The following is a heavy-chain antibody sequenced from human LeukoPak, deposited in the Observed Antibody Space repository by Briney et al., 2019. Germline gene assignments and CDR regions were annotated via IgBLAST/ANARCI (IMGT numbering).Heavy chain of an antibody. Sequence: GSVTVSCMASGYKFTNFVLSWVGQAPAQGLEGVGMISTNNENTHYAQKFQGRVTMTTATSTSTAYMELRSLKSDDTALYYCAREIPYPDCSSSGCYGPWDYWGQGALVTVSS. CDR1: GYKFTNFV. J-gene: IGHJ4*02. D-gene: IGHD2-2*01. CDR3: AREIPYPDCSSSGCYGPWDY. CDR2: ISTNNENT. V-gene: IGHV1-18*01.